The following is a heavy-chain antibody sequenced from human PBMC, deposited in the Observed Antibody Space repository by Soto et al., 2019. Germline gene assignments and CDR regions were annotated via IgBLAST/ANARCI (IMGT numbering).Heavy chain of an antibody. CDR2: ISGSGGST. Sequence: PGGSLRLSCAASGFTFSSYAMSWVRQAPGKGLEWVSAISGSGGSTYYADSVKGRFTISRDNSKNTLYLQMNSLRAEDTAVYYCAKWAVTSWYYYYGMDVWGQGTTVTVSS. D-gene: IGHD4-4*01. CDR1: GFTFSSYA. J-gene: IGHJ6*02. CDR3: AKWAVTSWYYYYGMDV. V-gene: IGHV3-23*01.